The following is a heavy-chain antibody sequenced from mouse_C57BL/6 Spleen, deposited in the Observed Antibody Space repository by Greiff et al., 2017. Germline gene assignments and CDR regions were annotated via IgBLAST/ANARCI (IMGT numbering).Heavy chain of an antibody. J-gene: IGHJ2*01. V-gene: IGHV3-6*01. Sequence: EVQLQESGPGLVKPSQSLSLTCSVTGYSITSGYYWNWIRQFPGNKLEWMGYISYDGSNNYNPSLKNRISITRDTSKNQFFLKLNSVTTEDTATYYCAREDDDGYPYYFDYWGQGTTLTVSS. CDR1: GYSITSGYY. CDR3: AREDDDGYPYYFDY. D-gene: IGHD2-3*01. CDR2: ISYDGSN.